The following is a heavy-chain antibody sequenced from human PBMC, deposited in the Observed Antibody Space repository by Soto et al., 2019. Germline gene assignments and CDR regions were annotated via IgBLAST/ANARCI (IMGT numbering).Heavy chain of an antibody. V-gene: IGHV3-11*01. J-gene: IGHJ4*02. CDR2: SSSSGSAI. D-gene: IGHD1-26*01. Sequence: GGSLRLSCAASGFTFRDYYMSWFRQAPGKGLEWVSYSSSSGSAIYYADSVKGRFTISRDNAKNSLYLQMNSLRAEDTAVYYCARISVEGWVSSPDWGQGTQVTVS. CDR1: GFTFRDYY. CDR3: ARISVEGWVSSPD.